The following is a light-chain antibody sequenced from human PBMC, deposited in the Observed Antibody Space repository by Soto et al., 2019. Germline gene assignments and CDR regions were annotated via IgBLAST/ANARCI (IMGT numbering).Light chain of an antibody. CDR2: DAC. J-gene: IGKJ3*01. CDR1: QDISNY. Sequence: DIQMTQSPSSLSASVGDRVTITCQASQDISNYLNWYQQKPGKAPKLVISDACNLETGAPSRFSGSGSGTDFTFTISSLQPEDIGTYFCQQYDNLPLSFGPGTKVDIK. V-gene: IGKV1-33*01. CDR3: QQYDNLPLS.